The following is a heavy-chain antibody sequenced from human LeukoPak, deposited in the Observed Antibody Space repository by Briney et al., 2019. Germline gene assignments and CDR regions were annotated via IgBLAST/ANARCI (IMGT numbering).Heavy chain of an antibody. J-gene: IGHJ4*02. CDR1: GFTFSSYW. CDR3: ARDPPYSSGWYFDY. V-gene: IGHV3-7*01. CDR2: IKQDGSEK. Sequence: GGSLRLSCAASGFTFSSYWMSWVRQAPGKGLEWVANIKQDGSEKYYVDSVKGRFTISRDNAKNSLYLQMNSLRAEDTAVYYCARDPPYSSGWYFDYWGQGTLVTVSS. D-gene: IGHD6-19*01.